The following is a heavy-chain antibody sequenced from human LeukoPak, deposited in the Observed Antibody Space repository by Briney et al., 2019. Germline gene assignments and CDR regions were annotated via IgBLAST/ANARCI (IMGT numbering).Heavy chain of an antibody. J-gene: IGHJ4*02. CDR3: ARGESGY. CDR2: INHSGST. CDR1: GGSFSGYY. V-gene: IGHV4-34*01. Sequence: SETLSLTCAVYGGSFSGYYWSWIRQPPGKGLEWIGEINHSGSTNYNPSLKSRVTISVDTSKNQFSLKLSSVTAAATAVYYCARGESGYWGQGTLVTVSS.